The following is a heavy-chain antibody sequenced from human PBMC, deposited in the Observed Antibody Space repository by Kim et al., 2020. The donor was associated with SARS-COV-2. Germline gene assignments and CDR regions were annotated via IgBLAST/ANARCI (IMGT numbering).Heavy chain of an antibody. D-gene: IGHD3-10*01. Sequence: SETLSLTCTVSGGSISSYYLSWIRQPPGKGLEWIGYIYYSGSTNYNPSLKSRVTITVGTTKNQISLKLSSVTAADTAVYYCARVKVREANFAVIAEYYFDYWGQGTLVTVSS. V-gene: IGHV4-59*01. J-gene: IGHJ4*02. CDR2: IYYSGST. CDR3: ARVKVREANFAVIAEYYFDY. CDR1: GGSISSYY.